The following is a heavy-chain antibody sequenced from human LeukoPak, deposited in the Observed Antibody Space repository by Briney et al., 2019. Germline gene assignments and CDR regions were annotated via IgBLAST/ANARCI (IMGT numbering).Heavy chain of an antibody. CDR2: VSSSGSTI. Sequence: GGSLRLSCAASGFTFSSYEMNWIRQAPGKGLEWVSYVSSSGSTIFYADSVKGRFTISRDNAKNSLYLQMNSLRAEDTAVYYCARLYSSSSGLRASDYWGQGTLVTVSS. V-gene: IGHV3-48*03. D-gene: IGHD6-6*01. CDR1: GFTFSSYE. J-gene: IGHJ4*02. CDR3: ARLYSSSSGLRASDY.